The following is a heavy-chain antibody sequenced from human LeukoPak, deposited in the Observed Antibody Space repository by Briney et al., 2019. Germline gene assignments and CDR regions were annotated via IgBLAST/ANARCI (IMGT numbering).Heavy chain of an antibody. V-gene: IGHV4-31*03. J-gene: IGHJ4*02. CDR2: IYYSGST. CDR1: GGSISSSSYY. CDR3: ARALGGSGTHDFDY. Sequence: SETLSLTCTVSGGSISSSSYYWSWIRQHPGKGLEWIGYIYYSGSTYYNPSLKSRVTISVDTSKNQFSLKLSSVTAADTAVFYCARALGGSGTHDFDYWGQGTLVTVSS. D-gene: IGHD3-10*01.